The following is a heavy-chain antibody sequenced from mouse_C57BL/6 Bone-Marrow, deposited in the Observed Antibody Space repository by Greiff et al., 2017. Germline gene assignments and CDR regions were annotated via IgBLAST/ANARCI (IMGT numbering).Heavy chain of an antibody. CDR3: ARVGYYDYDVWFAY. Sequence: VQLQQSGPELVKPGASVKISCKASGYTFTDYYMNWVKQSHGKSLEWIGDINPNNGGTSYNQKFKGKATLTVDKSSSTAYLELRSLTSEASAVYYCARVGYYDYDVWFAYWGQGTLVTVSA. CDR2: INPNNGGT. CDR1: GYTFTDYY. V-gene: IGHV1-26*01. D-gene: IGHD2-4*01. J-gene: IGHJ3*01.